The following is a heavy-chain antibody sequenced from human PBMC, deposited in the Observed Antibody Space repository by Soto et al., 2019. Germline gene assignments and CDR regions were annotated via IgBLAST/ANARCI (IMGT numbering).Heavy chain of an antibody. Sequence: VKVSCKASGYTFTGYYMRWVRQAPGQGLEWMGWINPNSGGTNYAQKFQGWVTMTRDTSISTAYMELSRLRSDDTAVYFCARGPGWEPRLSTFYARGVQSQGTTVPVSS. D-gene: IGHD1-26*01. V-gene: IGHV1-2*04. CDR3: ARGPGWEPRLSTFYARGV. J-gene: IGHJ6*02. CDR2: INPNSGGT. CDR1: GYTFTGYY.